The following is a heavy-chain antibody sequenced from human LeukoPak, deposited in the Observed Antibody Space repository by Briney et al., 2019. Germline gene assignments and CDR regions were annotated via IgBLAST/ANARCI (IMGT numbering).Heavy chain of an antibody. CDR3: ARAPEFSSGWLLDC. D-gene: IGHD6-19*01. Sequence: SETLSLTCAVYGGSFSGYYWSWIRQPPGKGLEWIGEINHSGSTNYNPSLKSRVTISVDTSKNQFSLKLSSVTAADTGAYYCARAPEFSSGWLLDCWGQGSLVTVSS. CDR1: GGSFSGYY. J-gene: IGHJ4*02. CDR2: INHSGST. V-gene: IGHV4-34*01.